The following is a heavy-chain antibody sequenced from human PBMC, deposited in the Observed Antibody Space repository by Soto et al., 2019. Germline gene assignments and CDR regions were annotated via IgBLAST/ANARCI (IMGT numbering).Heavy chain of an antibody. V-gene: IGHV1-2*02. CDR1: GYTFTGYY. J-gene: IGHJ6*02. D-gene: IGHD1-1*01. CDR3: ARDLRDLNFHYYYYYGMDV. CDR2: INPNSGGT. Sequence: ASVKVSCKASGYTFTGYYMHWVRQAPGQGLEWMGWINPNSGGTNYAQKFQGRVTMTRDTSISTAYMELSRLRPDDTAVYYCARDLRDLNFHYYYYYGMDVWGQGTTVTVSS.